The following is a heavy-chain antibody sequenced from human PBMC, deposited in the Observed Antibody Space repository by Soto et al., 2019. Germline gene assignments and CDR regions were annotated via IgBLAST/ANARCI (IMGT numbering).Heavy chain of an antibody. D-gene: IGHD6-13*01. CDR3: ARPRSSSRNYYGMDV. J-gene: IGHJ6*02. Sequence: PGESLKISCKGSGYSFTSYWIGWVRQMPGKGLEWMGIIYPGDSDTRYSPSFQGQVTISADKSISTAYLQWNSLKASDTAMYYCARPRSSSRNYYGMDVWGQGTTLTVSS. CDR2: IYPGDSDT. V-gene: IGHV5-51*01. CDR1: GYSFTSYW.